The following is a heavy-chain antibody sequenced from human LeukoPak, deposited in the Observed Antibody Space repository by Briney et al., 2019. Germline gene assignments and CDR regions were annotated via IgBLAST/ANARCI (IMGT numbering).Heavy chain of an antibody. CDR3: ARDRHVYNWNDKDFDY. Sequence: GGPLGLSGEASEFPFSSYGLSWFGKPPGKGLKGWPKIKQDGSEKYYVDSVKGRFTISRDNAKNSLYLQMNSLRAEDTAVYYCARDRHVYNWNDKDFDYWGQGTLVTVSS. CDR1: EFPFSSYG. CDR2: IKQDGSEK. D-gene: IGHD1-1*01. J-gene: IGHJ4*02. V-gene: IGHV3-7*01.